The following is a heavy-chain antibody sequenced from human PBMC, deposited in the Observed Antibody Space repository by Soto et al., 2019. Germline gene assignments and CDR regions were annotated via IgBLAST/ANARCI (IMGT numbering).Heavy chain of an antibody. CDR3: AREGVVMQASYFDF. D-gene: IGHD2-21*01. CDR1: GGSFTNYA. J-gene: IGHJ4*02. Sequence: QVQLLQSGVEVKQPGSSVKISCKASGGSFTNYAFSWVRQAPGQGLEWMGLIMPLFETTNYAQRFQGRVTITANVSATTVYWELTGLTSDDTAVYYCAREGVVMQASYFDFWGQGTLVTVSS. V-gene: IGHV1-69*01. CDR2: IMPLFETT.